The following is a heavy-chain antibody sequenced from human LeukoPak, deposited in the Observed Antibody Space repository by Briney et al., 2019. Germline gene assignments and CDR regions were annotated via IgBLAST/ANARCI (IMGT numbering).Heavy chain of an antibody. D-gene: IGHD3-22*01. CDR1: GFTFDDYG. V-gene: IGHV3-20*04. CDR2: INWNGGST. Sequence: PGGSLRLSCVASGFTFDDYGMNWVRQGPGKGLEWVSGINWNGGSTGYADSVKGRFTISRDNAKNSLYLQMNSLRAEDTALYYCARGSSGYYSYDYWGQGTLVTVSS. CDR3: ARGSSGYYSYDY. J-gene: IGHJ4*02.